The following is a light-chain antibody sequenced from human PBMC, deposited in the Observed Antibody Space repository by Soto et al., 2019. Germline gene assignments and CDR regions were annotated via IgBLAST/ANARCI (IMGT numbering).Light chain of an antibody. CDR2: ANN. Sequence: QSVLTQPPSVSGAPGQRVTISCTGSSSNIGAGYDVHWYQQLPGTAPKLLIYANNRRPSGVPERFSGSKSGTSASLAISGLRSEDEADYYCAAWDDSLSGVFGGGTKLTV. CDR1: SSNIGAGYD. CDR3: AAWDDSLSGV. J-gene: IGLJ2*01. V-gene: IGLV1-40*01.